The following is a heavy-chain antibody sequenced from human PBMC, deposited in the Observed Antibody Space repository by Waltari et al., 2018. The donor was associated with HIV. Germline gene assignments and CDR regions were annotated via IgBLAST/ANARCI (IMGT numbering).Heavy chain of an antibody. CDR2: VAPEERET. CDR1: GYTFTDYY. D-gene: IGHD6-13*01. CDR3: ASLAAAVYFDA. V-gene: IGHV1-69-2*01. Sequence: EVHLVQSGPEVKKPGATVKISCTVSGYTFTDYYIHWVRAAHGKVLEWMGIVAPEERETVYAAKLQGRLTICADTSAATVSFELTGLRSDDTAIYYCASLAAAVYFDAWGQGTPLSVSS. J-gene: IGHJ4*02.